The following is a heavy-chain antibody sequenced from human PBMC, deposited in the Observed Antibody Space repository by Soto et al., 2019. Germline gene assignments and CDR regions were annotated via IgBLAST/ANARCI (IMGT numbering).Heavy chain of an antibody. J-gene: IGHJ6*02. V-gene: IGHV4-34*01. CDR3: ASLETGPPGSYYKYYYYGKDV. D-gene: IGHD3-10*01. CDR1: GGSFSGYY. CDR2: INHSGST. Sequence: SETLSLTCAVYGGSFSGYYWSWIRQPPGKGLEWIGEINHSGSTNYNPSLKSRVTISVDTAKNQFSLKLSSVTAADTAVYYCASLETGPPGSYYKYYYYGKDVWGQGTTVTVS.